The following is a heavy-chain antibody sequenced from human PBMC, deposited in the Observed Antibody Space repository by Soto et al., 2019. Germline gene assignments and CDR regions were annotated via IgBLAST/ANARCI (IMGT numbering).Heavy chain of an antibody. D-gene: IGHD2-15*01. CDR1: GGTFSSYA. Sequence: ASVKVSCKASGGTFSSYAISWVRQAPGQGLEWMGGIIPIFGTANYAQKFQGRVTITADESTSTAYMELSSLRSEDTAVYYCAYKIYCSGGSCYEGWFDPWGQGTLVTVSS. V-gene: IGHV1-69*13. CDR3: AYKIYCSGGSCYEGWFDP. J-gene: IGHJ5*02. CDR2: IIPIFGTA.